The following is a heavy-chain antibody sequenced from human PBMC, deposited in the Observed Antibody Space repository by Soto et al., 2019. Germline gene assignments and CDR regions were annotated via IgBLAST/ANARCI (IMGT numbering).Heavy chain of an antibody. J-gene: IGHJ4*02. V-gene: IGHV4-39*01. D-gene: IGHD1-26*01. CDR3: AGRTPPGSYYFDY. CDR2: IYYSGST. Sequence: SETLSLTCTVSGGSISSSSYYWGWIRQPPGKGLEWIGSIYYSGSTYYNPSLKSRVTISVDTSKNQFSLKLSSVTAADTAVYYCAGRTPPGSYYFDYWGQGTLVAVSS. CDR1: GGSISSSSYY.